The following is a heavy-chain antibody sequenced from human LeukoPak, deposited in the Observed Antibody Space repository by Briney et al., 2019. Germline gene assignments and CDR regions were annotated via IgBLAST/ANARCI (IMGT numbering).Heavy chain of an antibody. CDR2: IYYSGST. D-gene: IGHD2-2*02. CDR1: GGSISSSSYH. Sequence: NPSETLSLTCTVSGGSISSSSYHWGWIRQPPGKGLEWIGSIYYSGSTYYNPSLKSRVTISVDTSKNQFSLKLSSVTAADTAVYYCARQGLVPAAIRHGFDPWGQGTLVTVSS. V-gene: IGHV4-39*01. CDR3: ARQGLVPAAIRHGFDP. J-gene: IGHJ5*02.